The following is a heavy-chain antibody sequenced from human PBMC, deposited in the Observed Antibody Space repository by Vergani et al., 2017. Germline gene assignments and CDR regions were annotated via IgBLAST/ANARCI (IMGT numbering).Heavy chain of an antibody. J-gene: IGHJ2*01. CDR2: IYNSGNG. CDR1: GDSIISRSYY. V-gene: IGHV4-39*01. Sequence: QMQLQESGPGLVKASETLSLTCTVSGDSIISRSYYWGWIRQPPGKGLEWIGSIYNSGNGDPSSSLKSRFTISADTSKNQFSLRLTSVTAADTAVYYCASGKYYPESTSHFRGRYFDVWGRGTLVTVPS. D-gene: IGHD3-16*01. CDR3: ASGKYYPESTSHFRGRYFDV.